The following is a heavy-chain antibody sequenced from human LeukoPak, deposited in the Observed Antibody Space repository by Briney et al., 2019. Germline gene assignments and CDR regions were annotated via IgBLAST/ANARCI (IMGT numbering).Heavy chain of an antibody. J-gene: IGHJ4*02. CDR1: GFTFSSDW. V-gene: IGHV3-74*01. Sequence: PGGSLRLSCAASGFTFSSDWMHWVRQAPGKGLVWVSRINSDGSSTSYADSVKGRFTISRDNAKNTLYLQMNSLRAEDTAVYYCAREEMVYAIIDYWGQGTLSPSPQ. CDR2: INSDGSST. CDR3: AREEMVYAIIDY. D-gene: IGHD2-8*01.